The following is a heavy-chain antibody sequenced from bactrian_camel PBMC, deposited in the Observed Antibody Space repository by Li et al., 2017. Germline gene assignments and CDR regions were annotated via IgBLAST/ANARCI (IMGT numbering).Heavy chain of an antibody. CDR1: GNSFNSYC. J-gene: IGHJ6*01. CDR3: AARPWYTHGGRCDFAGDFAY. CDR2: IYIGGGGT. D-gene: IGHD2*01. V-gene: IGHV3S40*01. Sequence: DVQLVESGGVSAQAGGSLNLSCTFSGNSFNSYCMGWFRQLAGKEREGVATIYIGGGGTFVGDSVKGRFFISRDVAKRTMSLQMEDLQPEDSAMYYCAARPWYTHGGRCDFAGDFAYWGQGTQVTVS.